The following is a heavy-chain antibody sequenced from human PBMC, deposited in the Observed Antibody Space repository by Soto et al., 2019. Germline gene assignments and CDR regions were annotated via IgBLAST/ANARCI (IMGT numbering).Heavy chain of an antibody. V-gene: IGHV1-69*13. CDR1: GGTFSSYA. D-gene: IGHD6-13*01. J-gene: IGHJ4*01. CDR3: ARAIAAAGPGGDY. CDR2: IIPIFGTA. Sequence: SVKVSCKASGGTFSSYAISWVRQAPGQGLEWMGGIIPIFGTANYAQKFQGRVTITADESTSTAYMELSGRRSEDTAVYYCARAIAAAGPGGDYWGHVTPVPVSS.